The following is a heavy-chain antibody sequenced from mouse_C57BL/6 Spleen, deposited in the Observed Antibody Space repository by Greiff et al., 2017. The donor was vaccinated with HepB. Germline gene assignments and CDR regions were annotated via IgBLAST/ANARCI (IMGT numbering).Heavy chain of an antibody. CDR3: ARSGRGAWFAY. V-gene: IGHV1-7*01. CDR1: GYTFTSYW. Sequence: VQLQQSGAELAKPGASVKLSCKASGYTFTSYWMHWVKQRPGLGLEWIGYINPSSGYTKYNQKFKDKATLPAAKSSSTAYMQLSSLTYGDSAVYYCARSGRGAWFAYWGQGTLVTVSA. J-gene: IGHJ3*01. CDR2: INPSSGYT. D-gene: IGHD3-1*01.